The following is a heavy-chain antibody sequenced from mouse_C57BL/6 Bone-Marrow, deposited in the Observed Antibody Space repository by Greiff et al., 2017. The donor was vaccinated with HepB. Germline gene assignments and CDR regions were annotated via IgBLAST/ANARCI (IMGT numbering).Heavy chain of an antibody. J-gene: IGHJ4*01. D-gene: IGHD1-1*01. CDR2: IDPENGDT. V-gene: IGHV14-4*01. CDR3: TSITTGVGMDY. CDR1: GFNITDDY. Sequence: EVQLQQSGAELVRPGASVKLSCTASGFNITDDYMHWVKQRPEQGLEWIGWIDPENGDTEYASKFQGKATITADTSSNTAYLQRSSLTSEDTAVYYCTSITTGVGMDYWGQGTSVTVSS.